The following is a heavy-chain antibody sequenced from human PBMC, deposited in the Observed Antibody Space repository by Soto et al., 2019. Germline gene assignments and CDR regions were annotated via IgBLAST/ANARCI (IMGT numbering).Heavy chain of an antibody. CDR1: GFIYDNYW. CDR3: ARVEGFGGFEC. D-gene: IGHD3-10*01. J-gene: IGHJ4*02. V-gene: IGHV3-7*01. CDR2: IKQDGSEE. Sequence: PGGSLRLSCSVSGFIYDNYWMSWVRQAPGKGLEWVANIKQDGSEEYYVDSVKGRFTISRDNAKNSLDLQMNSLRAEDTAVYYCARVEGFGGFECWGQGTLVTVSS.